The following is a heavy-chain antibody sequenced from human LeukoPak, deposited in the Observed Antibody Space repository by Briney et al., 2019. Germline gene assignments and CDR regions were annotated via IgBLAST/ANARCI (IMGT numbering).Heavy chain of an antibody. CDR3: ARVPPSAHQMLSSVY. Sequence: ASVMVSCKASGYTFTNYSISWVRQAPGQGLEWMAWISANNSETRYAQNLQGRVTMTTDTSTSTACMELRGLRSDDTAVYYCARVPPSAHQMLSSVYWGQGTQVTVSS. D-gene: IGHD2-2*01. CDR2: ISANNSET. CDR1: GYTFTNYS. V-gene: IGHV1-18*04. J-gene: IGHJ4*02.